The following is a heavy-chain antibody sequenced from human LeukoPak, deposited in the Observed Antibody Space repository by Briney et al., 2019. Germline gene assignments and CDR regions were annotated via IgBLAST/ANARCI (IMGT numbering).Heavy chain of an antibody. V-gene: IGHV1-46*01. CDR2: ISPSGGST. CDR3: ASSGYGYNSRHFDY. Sequence: GASVKVSCKAFGYTFTSNYMHWVRQAPGQGPEWMGVISPSGGSTNYAQKFQGRVTITADESTSTAYMELSSLRSEDTAVYYCASSGYGYNSRHFDYWGQGTLVTVSS. D-gene: IGHD5-24*01. CDR1: GYTFTSNY. J-gene: IGHJ4*02.